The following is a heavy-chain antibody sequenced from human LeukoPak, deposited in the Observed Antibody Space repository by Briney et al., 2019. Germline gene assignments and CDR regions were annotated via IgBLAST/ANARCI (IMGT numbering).Heavy chain of an antibody. Sequence: PGGSLRLSCAASGFTVRSNSMNWVRQAPGKGLEWVSVIYSGDSTYYADSVKGRFTISRDNSKNILYLQMNSLRAEDTAVYYCARDYYGREGYFDYWGQGTLVTVSS. J-gene: IGHJ4*02. D-gene: IGHD3-10*02. V-gene: IGHV3-66*01. CDR1: GFTVRSNS. CDR2: IYSGDST. CDR3: ARDYYGREGYFDY.